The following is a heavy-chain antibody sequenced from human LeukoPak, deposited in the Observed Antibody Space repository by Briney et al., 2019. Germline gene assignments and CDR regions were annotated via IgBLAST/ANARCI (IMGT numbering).Heavy chain of an antibody. CDR3: ARDTWLGELLPYYFDQ. J-gene: IGHJ4*02. CDR1: GFTFSGYE. CDR2: ISSSGNTI. Sequence: TGGSLRLSCAASGFTFSGYEMNWVRQAPGKGLEWVSFISSSGNTIYYADSVRGRFTISRDNAKNSLFLQMNSLRAEDTAVYYCARDTWLGELLPYYFDQWGQGTLVTVSS. V-gene: IGHV3-48*03. D-gene: IGHD3-10*01.